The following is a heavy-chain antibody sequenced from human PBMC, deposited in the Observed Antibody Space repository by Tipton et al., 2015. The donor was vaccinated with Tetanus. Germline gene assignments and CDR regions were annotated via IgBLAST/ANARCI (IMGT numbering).Heavy chain of an antibody. CDR1: GGSISCGDYY. CDR2: IYYSGST. V-gene: IGHV4-30-4*01. D-gene: IGHD1-26*01. Sequence: TLSLTCTVSGGSISCGDYYWSWIRQPPGKGLEWIGYIYYSGSTYYNPSLKSRVTISVDTSKNQFSLKLSSVTAADTAVYYCARRRGVYSGGYFDYWGQGTLVTVSS. J-gene: IGHJ4*02. CDR3: ARRRGVYSGGYFDY.